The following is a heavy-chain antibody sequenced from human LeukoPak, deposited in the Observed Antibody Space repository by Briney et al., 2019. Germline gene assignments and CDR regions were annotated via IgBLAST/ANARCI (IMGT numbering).Heavy chain of an antibody. CDR2: IYYSGST. CDR3: ARDRRYYYGSGTSYGWFDP. Sequence: RASETLSLTCTVSGCSISSSSYYWGRIRQPPGKGLERIGSIYYSGSTYYNPSLKSRVTISVDTSKNQFSLKLSSVTAADTAVYYCARDRRYYYGSGTSYGWFDPWGQGTLVTVSS. J-gene: IGHJ5*02. CDR1: GCSISSSSYY. D-gene: IGHD3-10*01. V-gene: IGHV4-39*07.